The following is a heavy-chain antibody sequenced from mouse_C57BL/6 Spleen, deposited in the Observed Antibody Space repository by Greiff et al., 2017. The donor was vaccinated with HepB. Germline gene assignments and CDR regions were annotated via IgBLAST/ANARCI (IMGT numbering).Heavy chain of an antibody. Sequence: EVQLQQSGGGLVQPKGSLKLSCAASGFSFNTYAMNWVRQAPGKGLEWVARIRSKSNNYATYYADSVKDRFTISRDDSESMLYLQMNNLKTEDTAMYYGVGGGGGNYFDYWGQGTTLTVSS. J-gene: IGHJ2*01. CDR2: IRSKSNNYAT. CDR3: VGGGGGNYFDY. V-gene: IGHV10-1*01. CDR1: GFSFNTYA.